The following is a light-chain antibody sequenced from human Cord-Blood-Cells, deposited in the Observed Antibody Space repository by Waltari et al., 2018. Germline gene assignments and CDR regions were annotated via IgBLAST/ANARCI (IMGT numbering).Light chain of an antibody. CDR2: AAP. Sequence: DIQMTQSPSSLSASVGDRVTITCRASQSISSYLNWYQQKPGKAPKLLIYAAPSLQSGVPSRFSGSGSGTDFTLTISSLQPEEFATYYCQQSYSTPFTFGPGTKVDIK. V-gene: IGKV1-39*01. CDR3: QQSYSTPFT. CDR1: QSISSY. J-gene: IGKJ3*01.